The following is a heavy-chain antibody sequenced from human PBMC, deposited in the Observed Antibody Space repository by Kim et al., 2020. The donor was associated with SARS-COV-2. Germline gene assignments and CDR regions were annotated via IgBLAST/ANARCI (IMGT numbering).Heavy chain of an antibody. V-gene: IGHV3-30-3*01. CDR3: ARDPWLRFRGLTYYY. CDR1: GFTFSSCA. D-gene: IGHD3-10*01. Sequence: GGSLRLSCAASGFTFSSCAIHWVRQAPGKGLEWVAVISYDGSNKNYADSVKGRFTISRDNSKNTLYLQMNSLRAEDTALYYCARDPWLRFRGLTYYY. CDR2: ISYDGSNK. J-gene: IGHJ6*01.